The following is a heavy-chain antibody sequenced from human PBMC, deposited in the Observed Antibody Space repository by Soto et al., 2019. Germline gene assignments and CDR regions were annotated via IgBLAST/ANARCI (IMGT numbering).Heavy chain of an antibody. V-gene: IGHV4-59*01. J-gene: IGHJ4*02. CDR2: IYYSGST. D-gene: IGHD2-8*01. Sequence: SETLSLTCTVSGGSISSYYGSWIRQPPGKGLEWIGYIYYSGSTNYNPSLKSRVTISVDTSKNQFSLKLSSVTAADTAVYYCARDPARGSNEFDYWGQGTLVTVSS. CDR3: ARDPARGSNEFDY. CDR1: GGSISSYY.